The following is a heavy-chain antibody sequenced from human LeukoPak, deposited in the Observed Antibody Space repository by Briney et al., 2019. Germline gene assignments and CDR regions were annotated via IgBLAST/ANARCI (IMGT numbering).Heavy chain of an antibody. D-gene: IGHD2-2*03. J-gene: IGHJ5*02. CDR2: MNPNSGNT. Sequence: ASVKVSCKASGYTFTSYDINWVRQATGRGLEWMGWMNPNSGNTGYAQKFQGRVTMTRNTSISTAYMELSSLRSEDTAVYYCARPRGYCSSTSCRRKNWFDPWGQGTLVTVSS. CDR3: ARPRGYCSSTSCRRKNWFDP. V-gene: IGHV1-8*01. CDR1: GYTFTSYD.